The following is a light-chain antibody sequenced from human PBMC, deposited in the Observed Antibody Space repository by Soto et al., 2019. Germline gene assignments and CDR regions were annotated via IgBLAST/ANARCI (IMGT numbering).Light chain of an antibody. CDR2: EAS. V-gene: IGKV1-5*01. CDR3: QQYNSYSRT. J-gene: IGKJ1*01. CDR1: QTSATY. Sequence: DIQMTQSRSSLSASVGDRVTIACRSSQTSATYINWYQQKSGSAPRLLIYEASGLQSGVPSRFSGSGSGTEFTLTISSLQPDDFATYYCQQYNSYSRTFGQGTKVDIK.